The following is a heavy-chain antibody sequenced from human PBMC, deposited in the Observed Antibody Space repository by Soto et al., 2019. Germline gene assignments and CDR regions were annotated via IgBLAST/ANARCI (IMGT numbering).Heavy chain of an antibody. CDR2: ISYDGKNK. J-gene: IGHJ4*02. V-gene: IGHV3-30*04. Sequence: GGSLRLSCVASGFSFTTYPMHWVRQAPDRGLEWVAVISYDGKNKYYGDSVKGRFTISRDNSKNTLYLEMNNLRGEDTAVFYCARGGNRPRWYYFDYWGQGVLVTVSS. D-gene: IGHD1-20*01. CDR3: ARGGNRPRWYYFDY. CDR1: GFSFTTYP.